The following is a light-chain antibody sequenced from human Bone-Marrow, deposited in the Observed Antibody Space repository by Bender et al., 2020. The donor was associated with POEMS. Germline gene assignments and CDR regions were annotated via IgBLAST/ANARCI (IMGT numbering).Light chain of an antibody. J-gene: IGLJ3*02. CDR1: RSNIGAGFD. Sequence: QSVLTQPPSVSGAPGQTVTMSCTGTRSNIGAGFDVHWYQQFPGSAPKVLIYGNSERPSGVPDRFSGSKSGTSVSLAITGLQAEDEADYYCQSFDTSLSGWVFGAGTKLTV. CDR3: QSFDTSLSGWV. CDR2: GNS. V-gene: IGLV1-40*01.